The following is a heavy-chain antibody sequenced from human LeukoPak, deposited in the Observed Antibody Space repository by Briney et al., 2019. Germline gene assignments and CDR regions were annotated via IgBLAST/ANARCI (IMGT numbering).Heavy chain of an antibody. Sequence: SETLSLTCTVSGGSISSGDYYWSWVRQPPGKGLEWIGYIYYSGSSYYNPSLKSRVTISVDTSKNQFSLKLSSVTAADTAVYYCASLYCSSTSCYTSDYWGQGTLVTVSS. J-gene: IGHJ4*02. V-gene: IGHV4-30-4*01. D-gene: IGHD2-2*02. CDR3: ASLYCSSTSCYTSDY. CDR2: IYYSGSS. CDR1: GGSISSGDYY.